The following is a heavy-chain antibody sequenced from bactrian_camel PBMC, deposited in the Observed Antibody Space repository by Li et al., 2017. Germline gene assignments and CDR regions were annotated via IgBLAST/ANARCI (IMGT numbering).Heavy chain of an antibody. CDR3: AKVGDGGGWTEYRH. J-gene: IGHJ4*01. Sequence: EVQLVESGGGTVQPGGSLKLSCAASGVSFSSCGMGWFRQAPGKGLEWVSDINSGSGGTRYADSVKGRFTISRDNANLYLQMNSLKPEDTAMYYCAKVGDGGGWTEYRHWGQGTQVTVS. V-gene: IGHV3S42*01. CDR2: INSGSGGT. CDR1: GVSFSSCG. D-gene: IGHD6*01.